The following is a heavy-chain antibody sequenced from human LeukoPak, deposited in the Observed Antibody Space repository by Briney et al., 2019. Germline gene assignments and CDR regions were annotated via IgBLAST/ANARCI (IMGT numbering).Heavy chain of an antibody. D-gene: IGHD6-19*01. CDR2: ISGSVDST. J-gene: IGHJ4*02. Sequence: PGGALRLSCAASGFTFTTYAMSWVRQALGKGLEWVSAISGSVDSTYYADSVKGRFTISRDNSKNTLYLQVNRLRAEDTAVYYCAKESFWDSSGWSDYWGQGTLVTVSS. V-gene: IGHV3-23*01. CDR3: AKESFWDSSGWSDY. CDR1: GFTFTTYA.